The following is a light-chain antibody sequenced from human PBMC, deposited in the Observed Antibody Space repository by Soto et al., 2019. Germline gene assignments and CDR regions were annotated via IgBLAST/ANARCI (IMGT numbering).Light chain of an antibody. Sequence: EIVLTQSPGTLSLSPGERATLSCRASPSVSSTYLAWYQQKPGQAPRLLIYGASSRATGIPDRFSGSGSGTDFTLTISRLELEDFAVYYCQQYGGSPLTFGGGTKVEIK. CDR3: QQYGGSPLT. J-gene: IGKJ4*01. CDR2: GAS. CDR1: PSVSSTY. V-gene: IGKV3-20*01.